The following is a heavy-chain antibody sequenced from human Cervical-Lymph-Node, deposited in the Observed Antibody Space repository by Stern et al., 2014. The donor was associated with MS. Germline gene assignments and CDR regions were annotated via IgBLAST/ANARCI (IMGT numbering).Heavy chain of an antibody. D-gene: IGHD6-6*01. CDR3: ARVATPKNFQNYFDF. CDR2: ISHGGTNK. CDR1: GFTFSTYA. Sequence: QDQLVESGGSVGQPGRSLRLSCAASGFTFSTYAIHWVRQAPGKGLEWVAVISHGGTNKFYADSVKGRFTISRDNSMDTVYLQMNSLRAEDTAIYYCARVATPKNFQNYFDFWGQGTLVTVSS. J-gene: IGHJ4*02. V-gene: IGHV3-30*04.